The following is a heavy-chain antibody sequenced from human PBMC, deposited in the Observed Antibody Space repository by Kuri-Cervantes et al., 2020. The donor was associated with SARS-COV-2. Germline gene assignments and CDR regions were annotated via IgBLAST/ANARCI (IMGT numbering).Heavy chain of an antibody. CDR3: ARGFELDY. D-gene: IGHD5-12*01. J-gene: IGHJ4*02. CDR1: GSVLSHNW. CDR2: IKQDGSEK. Sequence: GGSLRLSCAASGSVLSHNWMSWVRQAPGKGLEWVANIKQDGSEKYYVDSVKGRFAISRDNPKNSLYLQLNSLRAEDTAMYYCARGFELDYWGQGTLVTVSS. V-gene: IGHV3-7*03.